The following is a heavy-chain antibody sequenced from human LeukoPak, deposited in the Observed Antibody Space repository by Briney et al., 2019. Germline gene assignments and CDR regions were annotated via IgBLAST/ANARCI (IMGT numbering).Heavy chain of an antibody. CDR3: AKDLTGVNYCLDQ. D-gene: IGHD1-7*01. Sequence: GGSLRLSCAASGVTFSSYGMHWVRQAPGKGLEWVAVISNDGSNKHYADSVKGRFTISRDNSKNTLYLQMNSLRAEDTAVYYCAKDLTGVNYCLDQWGQGTLVAVSS. J-gene: IGHJ4*02. CDR2: ISNDGSNK. CDR1: GVTFSSYG. V-gene: IGHV3-30*18.